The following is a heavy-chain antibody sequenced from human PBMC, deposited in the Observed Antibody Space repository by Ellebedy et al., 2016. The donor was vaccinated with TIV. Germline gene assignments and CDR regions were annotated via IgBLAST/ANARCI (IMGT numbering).Heavy chain of an antibody. Sequence: SETLSLXCNVSGGSISGTYTSYYWGWIRQPPGKGPEWIGEISHSGSTKYNPSLKTRVTISIDTSKNQFSLQWRSVTAADRAVYYCARGRRYCTKTACPGSFAMLVSAVFGSDGGAFDFWGQGTLVIASS. CDR2: ISHSGST. J-gene: IGHJ3*01. CDR1: GGSISGTYTSYY. D-gene: IGHD2-8*01. CDR3: ARGRRYCTKTACPGSFAMLVSAVFGSDGGAFDF. V-gene: IGHV4-39*07.